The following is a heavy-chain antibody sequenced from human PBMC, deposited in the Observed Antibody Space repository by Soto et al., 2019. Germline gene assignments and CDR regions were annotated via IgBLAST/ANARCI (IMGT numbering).Heavy chain of an antibody. CDR1: GGTFSSYS. J-gene: IGHJ4*02. CDR2: IIPIFGTA. V-gene: IGHV1-69*01. D-gene: IGHD1-26*01. CDR3: ARDGGRHSGGIDY. Sequence: QVQLVQSGAEVKKPGSSVKVSCKASGGTFSSYSINWVRQAPGQGLEWMGEIIPIFGTANYAQKFQSRVTITADDSTSTAYMALSSLRSEDTAVYYCARDGGRHSGGIDYWGQGTLVTVSS.